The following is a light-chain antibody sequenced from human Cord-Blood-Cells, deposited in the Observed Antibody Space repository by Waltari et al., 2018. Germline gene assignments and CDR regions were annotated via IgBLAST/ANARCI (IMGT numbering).Light chain of an antibody. J-gene: IGKJ4*01. CDR1: QSISSW. Sequence: DIQMTQSPSTLSASVGDSVTITFRASQSISSWLDWYQQKPGKAPKLLIYKASSLESGVPSRFSGSGSGTEFTLTISSLQPDDFATYYCQQYNSYWVTFGGGTKVEIK. CDR3: QQYNSYWVT. V-gene: IGKV1-5*03. CDR2: KAS.